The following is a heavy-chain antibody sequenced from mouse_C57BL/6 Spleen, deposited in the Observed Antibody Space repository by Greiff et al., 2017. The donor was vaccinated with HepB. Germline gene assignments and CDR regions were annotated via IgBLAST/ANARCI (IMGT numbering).Heavy chain of an antibody. CDR1: GYSITSGYY. CDR3: ARVTYGYFDV. Sequence: VQLKESGPGLVKPSQSLSLTCSVTGYSITSGYYWNWIRQFPGNKLEWMGYISYDGSNNYNPSLKNRISITRDTSKNQFFLKLNSVTTEDTATYYCARVTYGYFDVWGTGTTVTVSS. J-gene: IGHJ1*03. V-gene: IGHV3-6*01. D-gene: IGHD6-5*01. CDR2: ISYDGSN.